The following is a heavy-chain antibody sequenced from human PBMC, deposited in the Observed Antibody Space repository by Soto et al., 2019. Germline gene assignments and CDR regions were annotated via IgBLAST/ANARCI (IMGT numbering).Heavy chain of an antibody. D-gene: IGHD1-1*01. V-gene: IGHV3-21*01. Sequence: GGSLRLSCAASGFTFSSYSMNWVRQAPGKGLEWVSSISSSSSYIYYADSVKGRFTISRDNAKNSLYLQMNSLRAEDTAVYYCAREIHWNDDYYYYGMDVWGQGTTVTVSS. CDR3: AREIHWNDDYYYYGMDV. CDR2: ISSSSSYI. J-gene: IGHJ6*02. CDR1: GFTFSSYS.